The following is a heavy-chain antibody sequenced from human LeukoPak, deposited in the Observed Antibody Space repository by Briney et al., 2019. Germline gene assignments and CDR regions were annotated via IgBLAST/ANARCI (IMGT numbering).Heavy chain of an antibody. J-gene: IGHJ6*02. V-gene: IGHV3-21*01. CDR2: ISSSSSYI. CDR3: ARRSIHCSGGSCLLYYYGMDV. Sequence: GGSLRLSCAASGFIFSSCAMSWVRQAPGKGLEWVSSISSSSSYIYYADSVKGRFTISRDNAKNSLYLQMNSLRAEDTAVYYCARRSIHCSGGSCLLYYYGMDVWGQGTTVTVSS. CDR1: GFIFSSCA. D-gene: IGHD2-15*01.